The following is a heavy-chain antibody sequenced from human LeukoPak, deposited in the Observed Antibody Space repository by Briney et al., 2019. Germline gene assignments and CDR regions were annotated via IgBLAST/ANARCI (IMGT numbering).Heavy chain of an antibody. CDR1: GFIFSTYW. D-gene: IGHD4-11*01. CDR3: ARDKDYTYFDY. CDR2: IRTDGGTT. V-gene: IGHV3-74*01. Sequence: PGGSLRLSCEGSGFIFSTYWMHWVRQAPGKGLVWVSRIRTDGGTTYYADSVKGRFTVSRDDAKNSLYLQMNSLGADDTAVYYCARDKDYTYFDYWGQGTLVTVSS. J-gene: IGHJ4*02.